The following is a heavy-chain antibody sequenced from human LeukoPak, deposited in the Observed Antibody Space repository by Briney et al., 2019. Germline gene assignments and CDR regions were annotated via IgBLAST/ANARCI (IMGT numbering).Heavy chain of an antibody. Sequence: SGTLSLICTVSGGSISSYYWSWIRQPPGKGPEGIGYIYYSGSTNYNPSLKSRLTISVDTSKNQFSLQLSSVTAADTAVYYCAREGKLWFGELSPSHAFDIWGQGTMVTVSS. CDR3: AREGKLWFGELSPSHAFDI. V-gene: IGHV4-59*01. J-gene: IGHJ3*02. D-gene: IGHD3-10*01. CDR1: GGSISSYY. CDR2: IYYSGST.